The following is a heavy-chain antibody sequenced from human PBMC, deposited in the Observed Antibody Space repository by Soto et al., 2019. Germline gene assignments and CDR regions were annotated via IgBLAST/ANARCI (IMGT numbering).Heavy chain of an antibody. D-gene: IGHD3-10*01. V-gene: IGHV5-10-1*01. CDR3: ARPLTSYYYGSGRLYGMYV. CDR1: GYSFTSYW. Sequence: GESLKISCKGSGYSFTSYWISWVRQMPGKGLEWMGRIDPSDSYTNYSPSFQGHVTISADKSISTAYLQWSSLKASDTAMYYCARPLTSYYYGSGRLYGMYVGGQGTTVTVS. J-gene: IGHJ6*02. CDR2: IDPSDSYT.